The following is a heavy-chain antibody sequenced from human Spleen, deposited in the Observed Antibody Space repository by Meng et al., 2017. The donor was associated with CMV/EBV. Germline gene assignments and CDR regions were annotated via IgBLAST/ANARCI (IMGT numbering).Heavy chain of an antibody. D-gene: IGHD6-19*01. CDR2: ISSSGRTT. V-gene: IGHV3-48*03. CDR3: AVPIAVAGTHDY. J-gene: IGHJ4*02. Sequence: GESLKISCVDSGFTFSSYEMNWVRQAPGKGLEWVSYISSSGRTTYYADSVKGRFTISRANAKNSLYLQMNSLRVEDTAVYYCAVPIAVAGTHDYWGQGALVTVSS. CDR1: GFTFSSYE.